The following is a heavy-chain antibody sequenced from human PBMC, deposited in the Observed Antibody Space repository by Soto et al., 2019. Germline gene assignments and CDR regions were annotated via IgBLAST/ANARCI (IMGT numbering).Heavy chain of an antibody. Sequence: AGGSLRLSCAASGFPFTNYWMNWVRQTPGKGLMLVSRISPDGSDVGYADSVEGRFTVSRDNAKNTLYLQMNSLRAEDTAMYYCACWGHIVPVAPSDFDRWGQGTLVTVSS. CDR1: GFPFTNYW. V-gene: IGHV3-74*01. CDR2: ISPDGSDV. CDR3: ACWGHIVPVAPSDFDR. D-gene: IGHD2-8*02. J-gene: IGHJ4*02.